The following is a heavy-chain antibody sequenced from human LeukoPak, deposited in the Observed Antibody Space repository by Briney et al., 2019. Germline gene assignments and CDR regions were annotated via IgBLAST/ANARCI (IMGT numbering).Heavy chain of an antibody. CDR3: AKGGYSSSWLFDY. CDR1: GFTFSSSA. D-gene: IGHD6-13*01. CDR2: ISGSGGST. Sequence: GGSLRLSRAASGFTFSSSAMNWVRQAPGKGLEWVSAISGSGGSTYYADSVKGRFTISRDNSKNTLYLQMNSLRAEDTAVYYCAKGGYSSSWLFDYWGQGTLVTVSS. V-gene: IGHV3-23*01. J-gene: IGHJ4*02.